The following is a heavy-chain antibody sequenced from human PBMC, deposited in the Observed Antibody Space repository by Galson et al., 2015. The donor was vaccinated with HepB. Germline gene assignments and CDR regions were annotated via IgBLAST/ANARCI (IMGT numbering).Heavy chain of an antibody. J-gene: IGHJ5*02. CDR1: GFTFSSYA. Sequence: SLRLSCAASGFTFSSYAMYWVRQAPGKGLEYVSAISSNGGSTYYANSVKGRFTISRDNSKNTLYLQMGSLRAEDMAVYYCARGGLAVLSSLRFDPWGQGTPVTVSS. CDR2: ISSNGGST. V-gene: IGHV3-64*01. CDR3: ARGGLAVLSSLRFDP. D-gene: IGHD2/OR15-2a*01.